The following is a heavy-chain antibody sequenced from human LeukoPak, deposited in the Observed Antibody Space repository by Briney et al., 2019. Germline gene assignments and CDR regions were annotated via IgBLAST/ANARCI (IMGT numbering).Heavy chain of an antibody. CDR2: INSDCSST. Sequence: WGSLRLSCAASGFTFSSYWLHWVRQAQGKGLGWVSRINSDCSSTNYSDSVKGRFTISRDNATNTLYLQMQSLRTADEAVYYCARGPSGWGSLDSWGQGTLVSVSS. CDR1: GFTFSSYW. V-gene: IGHV3-74*01. J-gene: IGHJ4*02. D-gene: IGHD7-27*01. CDR3: ARGPSGWGSLDS.